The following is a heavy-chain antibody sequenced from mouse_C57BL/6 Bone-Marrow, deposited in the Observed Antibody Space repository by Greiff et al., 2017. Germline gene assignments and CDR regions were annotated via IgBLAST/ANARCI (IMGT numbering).Heavy chain of an antibody. J-gene: IGHJ4*01. D-gene: IGHD2-4*01. Sequence: QVQLKQSGAELARPGASVKMSCKASGYTFTSYTMHWVKQRPGQGLEWIGYINPSSGYTKYNQKFKDKATLTADKSSSTAYMQLSSLTSEDSAVYYCARYDYDGGVYAMDYWGQGTSVTVSS. CDR3: ARYDYDGGVYAMDY. V-gene: IGHV1-4*01. CDR1: GYTFTSYT. CDR2: INPSSGYT.